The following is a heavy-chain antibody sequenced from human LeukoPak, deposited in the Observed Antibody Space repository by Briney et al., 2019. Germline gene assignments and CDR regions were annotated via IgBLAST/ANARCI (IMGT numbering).Heavy chain of an antibody. CDR1: GFTSIAYA. D-gene: IGHD3-22*01. CDR3: ASHDSSGYYGPYFDI. J-gene: IGHJ3*02. Sequence: GGSLRLSCVGSGFTSIAYALTWARQAPGKGLEWVSGISGGGVTTYYADSVKGRFTISRDNSKNTLYLQMNSLRAEDTAVYYCASHDSSGYYGPYFDIWGQGTMVTVSS. CDR2: ISGGGVTT. V-gene: IGHV3-23*01.